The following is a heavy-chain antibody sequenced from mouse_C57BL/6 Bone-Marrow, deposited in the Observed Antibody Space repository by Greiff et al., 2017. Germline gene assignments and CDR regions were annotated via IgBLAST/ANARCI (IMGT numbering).Heavy chain of an antibody. J-gene: IGHJ2*01. Sequence: VQLQPSGAELARPGASVKLSCKASGYTFTSYGISWVKQRTGQGLEWIGEIYPRSGNTYYNEKFKGKATLTADKSSSTAYMELRSLTSEDSAVYFCAIGGSHDYWGQGTTLTVSS. V-gene: IGHV1-81*01. D-gene: IGHD1-1*02. CDR3: AIGGSHDY. CDR1: GYTFTSYG. CDR2: IYPRSGNT.